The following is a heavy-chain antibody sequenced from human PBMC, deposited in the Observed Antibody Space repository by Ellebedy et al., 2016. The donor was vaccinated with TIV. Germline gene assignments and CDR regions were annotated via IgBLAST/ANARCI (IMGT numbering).Heavy chain of an antibody. J-gene: IGHJ5*02. CDR3: ARDRRGYYDSSGGGWFDP. Sequence: SVKVSXKASGGTFSSYAISWVRQAPGQGLEWMGGIIPIFGTANYAQKFQGRVTITADESTSTAYMELSSLRSEDTAVYYCARDRRGYYDSSGGGWFDPWGQGTLVTVSS. V-gene: IGHV1-69*13. CDR2: IIPIFGTA. D-gene: IGHD3-22*01. CDR1: GGTFSSYA.